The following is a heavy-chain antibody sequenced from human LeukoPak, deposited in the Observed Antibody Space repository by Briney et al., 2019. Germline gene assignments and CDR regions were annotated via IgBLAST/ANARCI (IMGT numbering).Heavy chain of an antibody. CDR1: GYTFTGYY. V-gene: IGHV1-2*06. Sequence: GASVKVSCKASGYTFTGYYMHWVRQAPGQGLEWMGRINPNSGGTNYAQKFQGSVTMTRDTSISTAYMELSRLRSDDTAVYYCATWYQLLYDAFDIWGQGTMVTVSS. D-gene: IGHD2-2*01. J-gene: IGHJ3*02. CDR3: ATWYQLLYDAFDI. CDR2: INPNSGGT.